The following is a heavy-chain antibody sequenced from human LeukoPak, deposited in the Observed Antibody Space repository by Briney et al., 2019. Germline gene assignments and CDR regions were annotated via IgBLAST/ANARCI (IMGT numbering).Heavy chain of an antibody. Sequence: GGSLRLSCAASGFTFSSHRMHWVRQVPGGGLVGVARISRDGRSTAYADSVKGRFTISRDNAKNTLYLQMNSLRAEDTAVYYCTSDTVDTSLVIDYWGLGTLVTVSS. CDR3: TSDTVDTSLVIDY. D-gene: IGHD5-18*01. CDR2: ISRDGRST. J-gene: IGHJ4*02. V-gene: IGHV3-74*01. CDR1: GFTFSSHR.